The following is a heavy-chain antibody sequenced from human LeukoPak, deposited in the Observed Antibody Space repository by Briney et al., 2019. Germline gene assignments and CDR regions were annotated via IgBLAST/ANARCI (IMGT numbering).Heavy chain of an antibody. V-gene: IGHV1-8*03. CDR2: MNPNSGNT. CDR3: ARGGDNWNGGYFDY. CDR1: GYTFTSYD. D-gene: IGHD1-1*01. J-gene: IGHJ4*02. Sequence: ASVKVSCKASGYTFTSYDINWVRQATGQGLEWMGWMNPNSGNTGYAQKFQGRVTITRNTSISTAYMELSSLRSDDTAVYYCARGGDNWNGGYFDYWGQGTLVTVSS.